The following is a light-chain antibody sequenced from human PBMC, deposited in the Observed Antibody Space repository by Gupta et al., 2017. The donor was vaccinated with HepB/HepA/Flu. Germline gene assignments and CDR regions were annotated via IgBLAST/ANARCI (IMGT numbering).Light chain of an antibody. Sequence: QSALTQPPSASGPPGQSVTISCTGTSSDIGAYDYVSWYQQHPGKAPNLMIYEVSKRPSGVPARFSASKSANTASLTASGHPAEEEDDYYCSSDAGADRVVFGGGTKLTVL. CDR2: EVS. V-gene: IGLV2-8*01. CDR1: SSDIGAYDY. J-gene: IGLJ2*01. CDR3: SSDAGADRVV.